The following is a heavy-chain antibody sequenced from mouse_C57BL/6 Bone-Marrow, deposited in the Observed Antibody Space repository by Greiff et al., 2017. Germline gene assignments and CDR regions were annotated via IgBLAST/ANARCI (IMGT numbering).Heavy chain of an antibody. CDR3: ARLSYFSWFAY. CDR2: IYPGDGDT. D-gene: IGHD1-1*01. J-gene: IGHJ3*01. CDR1: GYAFSSSW. V-gene: IGHV1-82*01. Sequence: VQRVESGPELVKPGASVKISCKASGYAFSSSWMNWVKQRPGKGLEWIGRIYPGDGDTNYNGKFKGKATLTADKSSSTAYMQLSSLTSEDSAVYFCARLSYFSWFAYWGQGTLVTVSA.